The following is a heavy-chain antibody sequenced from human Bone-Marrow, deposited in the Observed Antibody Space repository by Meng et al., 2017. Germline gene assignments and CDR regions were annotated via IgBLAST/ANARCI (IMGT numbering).Heavy chain of an antibody. CDR3: ARGPTTMAHDFDY. CDR2: INHSGST. J-gene: IGHJ4*02. V-gene: IGHV4-34*02. CDR1: GGSFSDYY. D-gene: IGHD4-11*01. Sequence: QVPLPQWGAGLLQPSETLSLTCVVSGGSFSDYYWSWIRQPPGKGLEWIGEINHSGSTNYNPSLESRATISVATSQNNLSLKLSSVTAADSAVYYCARGPTTMAHDFDYWGQGTLVTVSS.